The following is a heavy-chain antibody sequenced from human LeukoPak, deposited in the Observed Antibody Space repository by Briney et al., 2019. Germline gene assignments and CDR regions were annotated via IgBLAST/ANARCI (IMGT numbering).Heavy chain of an antibody. V-gene: IGHV1-69*13. D-gene: IGHD3-22*01. CDR2: IIPIFGTA. J-gene: IGHJ4*02. CDR1: GGTFSSYA. CDR3: ARVNYYDPSFDY. Sequence: ASVKVSCKASGGTFSSYAISWVRQAPGQGLVWMGGIIPIFGTANYAQKFQGRVTITADESTSTAYMELSSLRSEDTAVYYCARVNYYDPSFDYWGQGTLVTVSP.